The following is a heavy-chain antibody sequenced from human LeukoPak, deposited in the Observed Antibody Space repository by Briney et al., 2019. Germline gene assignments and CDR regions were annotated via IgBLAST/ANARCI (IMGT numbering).Heavy chain of an antibody. CDR3: ARGYFDSSGEFDY. CDR2: IYSGSST. D-gene: IGHD3-22*01. Sequence: GGSLRLSCAASGFTVSSNYMSWVRQAPGKGLEWVSIIYSGSSTYYADSVKGRFTISRDNSKNTLYLQMNSLRAEDTAVYYCARGYFDSSGEFDYWGQGTLVTVSS. CDR1: GFTVSSNY. J-gene: IGHJ4*02. V-gene: IGHV3-66*01.